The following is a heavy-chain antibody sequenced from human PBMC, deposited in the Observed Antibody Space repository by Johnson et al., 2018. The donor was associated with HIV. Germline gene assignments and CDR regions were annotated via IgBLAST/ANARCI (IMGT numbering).Heavy chain of an antibody. D-gene: IGHD6-13*01. Sequence: QVQLVESGGGLIQPGGSLRLSCAASGFTFSSSWMHWVCQAPEKGLEWVADIKCDGSNKYYADSVKGRFTISRDNSKNTLYLQMNSLRAEDTAVYYCARDYGRGSRSGNWQQLATDAFDIWGQGTMVTVSS. CDR1: GFTFSSSW. CDR3: ARDYGRGSRSGNWQQLATDAFDI. CDR2: IKCDGSNK. J-gene: IGHJ3*02. V-gene: IGHV3-30*03.